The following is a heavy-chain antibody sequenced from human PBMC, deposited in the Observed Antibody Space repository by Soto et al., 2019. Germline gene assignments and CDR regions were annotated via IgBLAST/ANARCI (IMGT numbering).Heavy chain of an antibody. CDR1: GFTFSSYG. Sequence: GGSLRLSCAASGFTFSSYGMHWVRQAPGKGLEWVAVISYDGSNKYYADSVKGRFTISRDNSKNTLYLQMNSLRAEDTAVYYCAKDTGYCSSTSCYTGYYYYGMDVWGQGTTVTVS. D-gene: IGHD2-2*01. CDR3: AKDTGYCSSTSCYTGYYYYGMDV. J-gene: IGHJ6*02. V-gene: IGHV3-30*18. CDR2: ISYDGSNK.